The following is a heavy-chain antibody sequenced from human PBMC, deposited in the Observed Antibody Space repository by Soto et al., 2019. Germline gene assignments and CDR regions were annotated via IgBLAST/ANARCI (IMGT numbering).Heavy chain of an antibody. J-gene: IGHJ4*02. Sequence: ASATLSLTCPVSGGSIRSYYWSWIRQPAGKGLELIGRIYTSGSTNYNPSLKSRVTMSVDTSKNQFSLKLSSVTAADTDVYYCARSSMAIGYYDSSGYYKMDYWGQATLVNVSS. CDR3: ARSSMAIGYYDSSGYYKMDY. CDR2: IYTSGST. D-gene: IGHD3-22*01. V-gene: IGHV4-4*07. CDR1: GGSIRSYY.